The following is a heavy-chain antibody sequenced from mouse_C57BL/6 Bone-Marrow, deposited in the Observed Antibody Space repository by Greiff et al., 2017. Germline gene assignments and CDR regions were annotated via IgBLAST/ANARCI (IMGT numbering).Heavy chain of an antibody. D-gene: IGHD1-2*01. V-gene: IGHV1-62-2*01. CDR3: ARHEGPRDYGRLYYAMDY. CDR2: FYPGSGSI. Sequence: QVQLQQSGAELVKPGASVKLSCKASGYTFTEYTIHWVKQRSGQGLEWIGWFYPGSGSIKYNEKFKDKATLTADKSSSTVYMELSRLTSEDSAVYVCARHEGPRDYGRLYYAMDYWGQGTSVTVSS. J-gene: IGHJ4*01. CDR1: GYTFTEYT.